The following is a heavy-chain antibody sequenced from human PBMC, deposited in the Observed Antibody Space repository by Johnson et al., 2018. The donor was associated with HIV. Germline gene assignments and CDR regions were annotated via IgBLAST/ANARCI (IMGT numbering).Heavy chain of an antibody. Sequence: EVRLVESGGGLVQPGGSLRLSCAASGFTVSSNYMSWVRQAPGKGLEWVSVIYSGGSTYYADSVKGRFTISRDNSKNTLYLQMNSLRAEDTAVYYCARGLTGEQVDIWGQGTMVTVSS. J-gene: IGHJ3*02. V-gene: IGHV3-66*01. CDR2: IYSGGST. D-gene: IGHD3-16*01. CDR1: GFTVSSNY. CDR3: ARGLTGEQVDI.